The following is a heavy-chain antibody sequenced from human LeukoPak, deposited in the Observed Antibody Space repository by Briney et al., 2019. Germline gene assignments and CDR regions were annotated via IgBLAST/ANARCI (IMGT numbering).Heavy chain of an antibody. CDR1: GGSIRSSDL. J-gene: IGHJ4*02. D-gene: IGHD2-2*01. CDR3: AREHHCSSTNCPFDF. CDR2: IWRSDHT. Sequence: SETLSLTCAVSGGSIRSSDLSCWVRQPPGRGLEWIGYIWRSDHTNYNPSLKSRVTMSLDKSKNQCSLELSSVTAADTAVYYCAREHHCSSTNCPFDFWGQGTLVIVSS. V-gene: IGHV4-4*02.